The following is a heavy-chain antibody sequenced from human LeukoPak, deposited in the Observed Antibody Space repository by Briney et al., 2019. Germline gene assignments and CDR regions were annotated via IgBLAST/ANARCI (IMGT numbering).Heavy chain of an antibody. CDR1: GFTFSAYA. V-gene: IGHV3-23*01. CDR3: GIDPNGDYIGAFDM. Sequence: GGSLRLSCTASGFTFSAYAMMWVRQAPGKGPEWVSAIRGGGGSEFYADPVKGRFTISRDNSKNTLFLQMNNLRPEDTAVYYCGIDPNGDYIGAFDMWGPGTMVTVSS. CDR2: IRGGGGSE. J-gene: IGHJ3*02. D-gene: IGHD4-17*01.